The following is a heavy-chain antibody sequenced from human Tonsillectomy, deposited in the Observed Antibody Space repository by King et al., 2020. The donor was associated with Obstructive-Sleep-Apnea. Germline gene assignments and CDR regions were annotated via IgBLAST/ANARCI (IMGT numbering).Heavy chain of an antibody. Sequence: VQLVESGGGLVKPGGSLRLSCAASGFTFSSYSMNWVRQAPGKGLEWVSSISDSGTFKFYSDSLKGRFTISRDNAENSLYLQMNSLRDEDTAVYFCAREGSRFRDALDFWGQGTLVTVSS. CDR3: AREGSRFRDALDF. D-gene: IGHD3-3*01. V-gene: IGHV3-21*01. CDR1: GFTFSSYS. J-gene: IGHJ3*01. CDR2: ISDSGTFK.